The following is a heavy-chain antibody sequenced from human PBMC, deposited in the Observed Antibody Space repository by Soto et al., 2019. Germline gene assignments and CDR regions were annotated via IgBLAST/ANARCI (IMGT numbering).Heavy chain of an antibody. V-gene: IGHV5-51*01. Sequence: EVQLVQSGAEVKKPGESLKISCKGSGYSFTTYWIGWVRQMPGKGLEGMVIIYPGDSDNRYSPSFQGQVTISADKSINTTSLQGSSLKASDTAIYYCVRQAAAGKYYYAMDVWGQGTTVTVSS. CDR3: VRQAAAGKYYYAMDV. CDR2: IYPGDSDN. J-gene: IGHJ6*02. CDR1: GYSFTTYW. D-gene: IGHD6-13*01.